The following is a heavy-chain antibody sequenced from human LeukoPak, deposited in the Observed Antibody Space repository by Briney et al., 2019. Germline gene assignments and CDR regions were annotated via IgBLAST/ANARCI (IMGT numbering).Heavy chain of an antibody. CDR2: IFCTRGS. CDR1: GGSISSSTYY. Sequence: SATLSLTCTVSGGSISSSTYYWSWLRQPPGKGLEWIGYIFCTRGSSYNPSLKSRVSISIDTSKNHFSLKLTSVTAADTAVYYCARHFTRWYNYQSSDSSGNWFDPWGQGTLVTVSS. J-gene: IGHJ5*02. CDR3: ARHFTRWYNYQSSDSSGNWFDP. D-gene: IGHD3-22*01. V-gene: IGHV4-61*03.